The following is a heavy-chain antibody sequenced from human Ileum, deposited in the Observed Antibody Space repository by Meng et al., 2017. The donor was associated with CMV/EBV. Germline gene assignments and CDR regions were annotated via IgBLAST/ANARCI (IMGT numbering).Heavy chain of an antibody. CDR3: ARGSYSSTWYPPPLDGFDI. CDR1: GAPINSGDYY. V-gene: IGHV4-30-4*08. D-gene: IGHD6-13*01. J-gene: IGHJ3*02. CDR2: IFYSGNT. Sequence: GPGLVETLQRLSPPWSGPGAPINSGDYYLILIREPPGKGLEFIGYIFYSGNTHYNPSLESRLTISVDTAKNQFSLKLNSVTAADTAEYYCARGSYSSTWYPPPLDGFDIWGPGTLVTVSS.